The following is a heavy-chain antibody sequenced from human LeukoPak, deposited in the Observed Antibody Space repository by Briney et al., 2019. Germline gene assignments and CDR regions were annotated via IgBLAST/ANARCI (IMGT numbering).Heavy chain of an antibody. V-gene: IGHV2-26*01. J-gene: IGHJ5*02. CDR1: GFSPSNARMG. Sequence: SGPVLVKPTETLTLTCTVSGFSPSNARMGVSWIPQPPGKALEWLAHIFSNDEKSYSTSLKSRLTISKDTSKSQVVLTMTNMDPVDTATYYCARIYYYGSGSYYKRDWFDPWGQGTLVTVSS. CDR3: ARIYYYGSGSYYKRDWFDP. D-gene: IGHD3-10*01. CDR2: IFSNDEK.